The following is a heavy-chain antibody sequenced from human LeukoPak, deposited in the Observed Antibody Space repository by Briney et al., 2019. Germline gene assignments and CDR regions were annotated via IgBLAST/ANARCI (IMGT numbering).Heavy chain of an antibody. Sequence: ASVKVSCKASGYTFTSYYMHWVRQAPGQGLEWMGIINPSGGSTSYAQKFQGRVTMTRDTSTSTVYMELSSLRSEDTAVYYCARAAETPDYYYYGMDVRGQGTTVTVSS. V-gene: IGHV1-46*01. CDR2: INPSGGST. J-gene: IGHJ6*02. CDR3: ARAAETPDYYYYGMDV. CDR1: GYTFTSYY.